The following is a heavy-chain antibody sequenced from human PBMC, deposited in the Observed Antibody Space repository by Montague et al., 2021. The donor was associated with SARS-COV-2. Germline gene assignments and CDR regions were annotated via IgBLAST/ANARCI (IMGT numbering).Heavy chain of an antibody. Sequence: SETLSLTCTVSGGSISSYFWSWIRQSPGKGLEWIGYFYHSGGTKYNRSLKSRVTISGDTSKNQFSLKLSSVTTADTAVYYCARSGAVPMDWGQGTLVTVSS. J-gene: IGHJ4*02. V-gene: IGHV4-59*13. CDR1: GGSISSYF. CDR3: ARSGAVPMD. D-gene: IGHD3-10*01. CDR2: FYHSGGT.